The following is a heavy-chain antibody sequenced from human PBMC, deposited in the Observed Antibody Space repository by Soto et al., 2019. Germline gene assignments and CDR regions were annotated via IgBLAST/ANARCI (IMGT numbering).Heavy chain of an antibody. CDR3: ARDTSANFDY. J-gene: IGHJ4*02. Sequence: GSSLKLSRKAVGYTLTADYSGRGRQAPGQGLEWMGWVNPGNGTTSFAQKFQGRVTMTRDTSISTAYMELSGLRSDDTAMYYCARDTSANFDYWGQGPLVTGYS. CDR1: GYTLTADY. V-gene: IGHV1-2*02. D-gene: IGHD2-15*01. CDR2: VNPGNGTT.